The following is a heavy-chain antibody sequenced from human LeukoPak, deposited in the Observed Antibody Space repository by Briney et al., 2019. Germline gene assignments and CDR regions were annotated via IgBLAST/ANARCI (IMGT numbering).Heavy chain of an antibody. CDR1: GGSISDYS. J-gene: IGHJ4*02. V-gene: IGHV4-59*01. CDR2: IYYSGSA. Sequence: SETLSLTCTVSGGSISDYSWSWIRQPPGKGLEWIGNIYYSGSANHNPSLKSRVTISRDTSKNQFSLKLTSVTAADTAVYYCARAGGVKTAALDLDYWGQGTLVTVSS. CDR3: ARAGGVKTAALDLDY. D-gene: IGHD6-25*01.